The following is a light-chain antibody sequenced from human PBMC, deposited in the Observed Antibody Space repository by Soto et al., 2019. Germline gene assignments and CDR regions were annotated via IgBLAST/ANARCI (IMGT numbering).Light chain of an antibody. CDR1: QSISNH. V-gene: IGKV4-1*01. J-gene: IGKJ5*01. CDR3: QQYHSDPIT. Sequence: DIHIAPSPSSLSACVKDRVIITCRASQSISNHLNWFQQKPGQPPKLLISWASTRESGVPDRFSGSGSGTDFTLTISSLQAEDVAVYYCQQYHSDPITFGQGTRLEIK. CDR2: WAS.